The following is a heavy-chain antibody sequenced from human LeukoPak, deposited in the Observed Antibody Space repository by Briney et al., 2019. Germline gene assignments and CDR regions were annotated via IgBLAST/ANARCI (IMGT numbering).Heavy chain of an antibody. CDR2: INGISSYI. Sequence: PGGSLRLSCAASGFTFTSYSMNWVRQAPGKGLEWVSSINGISSYIYYADSVEGRFTISRDNAKNSLYLQMNSLRAEDTAVYYCARDSAYSSTWRPITPGFDYWGQGTLVTVSS. J-gene: IGHJ4*02. V-gene: IGHV3-21*01. D-gene: IGHD6-13*01. CDR1: GFTFTSYS. CDR3: ARDSAYSSTWRPITPGFDY.